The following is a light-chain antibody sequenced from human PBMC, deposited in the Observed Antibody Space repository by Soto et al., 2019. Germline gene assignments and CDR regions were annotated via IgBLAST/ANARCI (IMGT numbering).Light chain of an antibody. CDR2: DAS. CDR3: QQFNNYPYT. V-gene: IGKV1D-13*01. J-gene: IGKJ2*01. CDR1: QAISSA. Sequence: AIQLTQSPCSLSASVGGRVTIACRASQAISSALAWFQQKPGKAPESLIYDASNLESGIPSRFSGSGSGTDFTLTISSLQPEDFATYYCQQFNNYPYTFGQGTKLEI.